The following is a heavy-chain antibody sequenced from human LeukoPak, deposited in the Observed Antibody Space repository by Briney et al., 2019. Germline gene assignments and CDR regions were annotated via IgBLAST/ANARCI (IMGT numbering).Heavy chain of an antibody. D-gene: IGHD1-26*01. Sequence: GGSLRLSCAASGFTFSSYAMHWVRQAPGKGLEWVAVISYDGSNKYYADSVKGRFTISRDNSKNTLYLQMNSLRAEDTAVYYCAKDRPPGATRFDPWGRGTLVTVSS. V-gene: IGHV3-30-3*01. CDR2: ISYDGSNK. CDR1: GFTFSSYA. CDR3: AKDRPPGATRFDP. J-gene: IGHJ5*02.